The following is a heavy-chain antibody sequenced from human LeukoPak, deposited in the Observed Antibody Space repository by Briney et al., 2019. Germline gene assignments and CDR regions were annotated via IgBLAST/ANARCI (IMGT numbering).Heavy chain of an antibody. CDR3: AKDHERLGGLLWFGESQGFDY. V-gene: IGHV3-21*01. CDR2: ISTSSSYI. CDR1: GFTFSSYG. D-gene: IGHD3-10*01. Sequence: KAGGSLRLSCAASGFTFSSYGMSWVRQAPGKGLEWVSSISTSSSYIHYADSVKGRFTISRDNAKNSLYLQMNSLRAEDTAVYYCAKDHERLGGLLWFGESQGFDYWGQGTLVTVSS. J-gene: IGHJ4*02.